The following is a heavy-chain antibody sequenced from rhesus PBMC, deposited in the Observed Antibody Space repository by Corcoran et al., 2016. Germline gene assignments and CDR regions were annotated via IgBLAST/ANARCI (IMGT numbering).Heavy chain of an antibody. J-gene: IGHJ4*01. CDR2: IRSKAYGGTA. D-gene: IGHD6-31*01. Sequence: EVQLVESGGGLVQPGGSLRLSCAASGFTFSDYYMHWVRQAPGKGREWVGFIRSKAYGGTAEYAASVRGRFTISRDDSKSIVYLQMNTLKIEDTAVYYCTRAAAAWGQGVLVTVSS. V-gene: IGHV3-184*01. CDR1: GFTFSDYY. CDR3: TRAAAA.